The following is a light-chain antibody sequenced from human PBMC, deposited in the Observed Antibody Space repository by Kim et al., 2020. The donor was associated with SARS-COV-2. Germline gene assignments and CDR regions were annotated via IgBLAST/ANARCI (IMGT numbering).Light chain of an antibody. CDR2: DVS. CDR1: QSVTTNY. V-gene: IGKV3-20*01. J-gene: IGKJ1*01. CDR3: QQYGSSSGT. Sequence: EVVLTQSPATLPLSPGETATLSCRAGQSVTTNYLAWYQQRPGQAPRLLFYDVSSRAPGVPDRFSGSGSGTDLTLTISRLEPEDFAVYYCQQYGSSSGTFGQGTKWIS.